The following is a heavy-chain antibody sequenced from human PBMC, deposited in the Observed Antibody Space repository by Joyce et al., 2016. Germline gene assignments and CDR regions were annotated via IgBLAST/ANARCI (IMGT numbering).Heavy chain of an antibody. CDR1: GFTVRTNY. Sequence: EVQLVESGGGLIQPGGSLRLSCAASGFTVRTNYMTWVRQAPGKGLEWVSVIYSAGRTYYADSVKGRFTISRDNSKNTLFLQMNSLRAEDTALYYCARVYYDSSGYYDAFDIWGQGTMVTVSS. J-gene: IGHJ3*02. D-gene: IGHD3-22*01. V-gene: IGHV3-53*01. CDR3: ARVYYDSSGYYDAFDI. CDR2: IYSAGRT.